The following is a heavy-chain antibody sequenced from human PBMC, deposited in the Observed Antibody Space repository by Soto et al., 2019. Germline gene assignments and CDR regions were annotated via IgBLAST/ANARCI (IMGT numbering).Heavy chain of an antibody. V-gene: IGHV3-21*01. J-gene: IGHJ3*02. CDR1: GFTFSSYS. Sequence: GGSQRLSCAASGFTFSSYSINWVRQAPGKGLEWVSSISSSSSYIYYADSVKGRFTISRDNAKNSLYLQMNSLRAEDTAVYYCASGALAPDAFDIWGQGTMVTVSS. CDR3: ASGALAPDAFDI. CDR2: ISSSSSYI.